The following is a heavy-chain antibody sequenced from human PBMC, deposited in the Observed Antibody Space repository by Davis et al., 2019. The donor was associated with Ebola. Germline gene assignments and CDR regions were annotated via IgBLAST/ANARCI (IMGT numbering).Heavy chain of an antibody. CDR1: GGSISSTIYY. CDR3: ARGVTTATTGWFDP. J-gene: IGHJ5*02. Sequence: SETLSLTCTVSGGSISSTIYYWGWIRQSPGMRLEWIASIYYSGYAYYSPSLKSRVTISVDTSKDQFSLKLSSVTAADTALYYCARGVTTATTGWFDPWGQGTLVTVSS. CDR2: IYYSGYA. V-gene: IGHV4-39*07. D-gene: IGHD4-17*01.